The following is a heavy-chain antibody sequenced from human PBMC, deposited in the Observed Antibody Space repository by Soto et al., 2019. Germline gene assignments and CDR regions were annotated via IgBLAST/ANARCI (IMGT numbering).Heavy chain of an antibody. J-gene: IGHJ5*02. Sequence: QVKLVESGGGVVQPGRSRRLSCVTTGFTFRRYGMHWVRQPPDKGLEWVAVIKSDGTTADYIESVKGRFFISRDNSKKTVYLQMNNLRPEVTGIYYWAKPRSSLERPAFEPWGKGTLVSVPS. CDR3: AKPRSSLERPAFEP. V-gene: IGHV3-30-3*02. CDR2: IKSDGTTA. D-gene: IGHD3-3*01. CDR1: GFTFRRYG.